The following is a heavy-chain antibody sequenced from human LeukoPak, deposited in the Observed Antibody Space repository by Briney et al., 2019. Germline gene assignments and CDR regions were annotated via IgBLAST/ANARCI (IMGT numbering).Heavy chain of an antibody. CDR2: ISSSGGTI. D-gene: IGHD1-1*01. CDR1: GFTFSDYH. Sequence: GGSLRLSCAASGFTFSDYHMSWIRQASGKGLEWVSYISSSGGTISYADSVKGRFTISRDNAKKSLYLQMNSLRAEDTAVYYCARGARSLVRSKTGTTWHYYYYMDVWGKGTTVTVSS. J-gene: IGHJ6*03. V-gene: IGHV3-11*01. CDR3: ARGARSLVRSKTGTTWHYYYYMDV.